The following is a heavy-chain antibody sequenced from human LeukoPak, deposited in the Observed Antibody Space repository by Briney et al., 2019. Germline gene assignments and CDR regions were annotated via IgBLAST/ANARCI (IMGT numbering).Heavy chain of an antibody. CDR1: GFTFSFYW. V-gene: IGHV3-7*01. CDR3: ARHSNKYDYDSSGHYRSFDY. D-gene: IGHD3-22*01. Sequence: GGSLRLSCAASGFTFSFYWMSWVPQAPGKGLEWVANIKQDGSDKYYVDSVKGRFIISRDNSKNSLYLQMNSLRAEDTAFYFCARHSNKYDYDSSGHYRSFDYWGQGTLVSVSS. J-gene: IGHJ4*02. CDR2: IKQDGSDK.